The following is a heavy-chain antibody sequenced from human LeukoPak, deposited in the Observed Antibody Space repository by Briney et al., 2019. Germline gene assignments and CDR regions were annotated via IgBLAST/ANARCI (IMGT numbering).Heavy chain of an antibody. Sequence: GGSLRLSCAVSGLTFDDYAMSWVRQAPGRGLEWVSAISKSGGRTYYTPSAKGRFTIYRDNSKNTQYLQMNSLRAEDTAVYYCATSWGPDTSAFRWGRDGMDVWGQGTTVIVSS. CDR3: ATSWGPDTSAFRWGRDGMDV. D-gene: IGHD3-16*01. V-gene: IGHV3-23*01. CDR2: ISKSGGRT. J-gene: IGHJ6*02. CDR1: GLTFDDYA.